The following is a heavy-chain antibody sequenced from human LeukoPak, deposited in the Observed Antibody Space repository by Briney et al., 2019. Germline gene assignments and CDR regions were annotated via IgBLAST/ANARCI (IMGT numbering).Heavy chain of an antibody. CDR1: GYTFTSYY. CDR2: INPSGGST. D-gene: IGHD6-13*01. CDR3: ARDSQIAAAGTHRFDY. J-gene: IGHJ4*02. Sequence: ASATLSCKASGYTFTSYYMHWVRQTPGQGLEWMGIINPSGGSTSYAQKFQGRVTMTRDTSTSTVYMELSSLRSEDTAVYYCARDSQIAAAGTHRFDYWGQGTLVTVSS. V-gene: IGHV1-46*01.